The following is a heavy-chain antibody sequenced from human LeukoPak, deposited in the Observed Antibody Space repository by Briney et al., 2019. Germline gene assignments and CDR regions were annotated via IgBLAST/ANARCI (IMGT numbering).Heavy chain of an antibody. CDR2: IYYSGST. J-gene: IGHJ4*02. V-gene: IGHV4-30-4*01. CDR1: GGSISSGDYY. Sequence: SETLSLTCTVSGGSISSGDYYWSWIRQPPGKGLEWIGYIYYSGSTYYNPSLKSRVTISVDTSKNQFSLKLSSVTAADTAVYYCARAYCSGGSCYCFDYWGQGTLVTVSS. CDR3: ARAYCSGGSCYCFDY. D-gene: IGHD2-15*01.